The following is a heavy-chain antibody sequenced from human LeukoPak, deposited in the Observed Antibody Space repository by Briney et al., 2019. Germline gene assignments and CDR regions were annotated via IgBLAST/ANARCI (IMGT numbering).Heavy chain of an antibody. Sequence: QPGGSLRLSCAASGFTFSSYDMHWVRQATGKGLEWVSAIGTAGDTYHPGSVKGRFTISRENAKNSLYLQMNSLRAGDTAVYYCARAMVRGIFDPWGQGTLVTVSS. D-gene: IGHD3-10*01. J-gene: IGHJ5*02. CDR1: GFTFSSYD. CDR3: ARAMVRGIFDP. CDR2: IGTAGDT. V-gene: IGHV3-13*01.